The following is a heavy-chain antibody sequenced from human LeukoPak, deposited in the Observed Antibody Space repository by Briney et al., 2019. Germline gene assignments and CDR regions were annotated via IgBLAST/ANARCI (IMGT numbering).Heavy chain of an antibody. Sequence: QPGGSLRLSCAASGITVSSKYMSWVRPAPGKGLQWVSGIYTGGNTYYADSVKGRFIISRDKSKNTVYLQMNSLRAEDTAVYYCARAGQRLGESIHYWGQGTLVTVSS. V-gene: IGHV3-66*01. CDR3: ARAGQRLGESIHY. CDR1: GITVSSKY. D-gene: IGHD3-16*01. J-gene: IGHJ4*02. CDR2: IYTGGNT.